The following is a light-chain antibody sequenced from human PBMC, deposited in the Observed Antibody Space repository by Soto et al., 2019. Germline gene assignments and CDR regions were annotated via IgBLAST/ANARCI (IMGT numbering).Light chain of an antibody. Sequence: QSVLTQPASVSGSPGQSITISCTGTSSDVGGYNYVSWYQQHPGKAPQLIIYDVSNRPSGVSNGFSGSKSGITACLTISGLQAEDEADYYCRSYTTSSTVVFGGGTKLTVL. CDR1: SSDVGGYNY. CDR2: DVS. CDR3: RSYTTSSTVV. J-gene: IGLJ2*01. V-gene: IGLV2-14*01.